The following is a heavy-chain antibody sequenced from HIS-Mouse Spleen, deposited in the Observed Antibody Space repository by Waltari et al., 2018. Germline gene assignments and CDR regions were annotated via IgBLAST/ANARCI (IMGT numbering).Heavy chain of an antibody. Sequence: EVQLLESGGGLVQPGGSMRLLCAACGVTSSSYARRGLRQAPGKGREWVSAISGSGGSTYYADSVKGRFTISRDNSKNTLYLQMNSLRAEDTAVYYCARGFRWHDAFDIWGQGTMVTVSS. CDR1: GVTSSSYA. V-gene: IGHV3-23*01. D-gene: IGHD2-15*01. CDR2: ISGSGGST. CDR3: ARGFRWHDAFDI. J-gene: IGHJ3*02.